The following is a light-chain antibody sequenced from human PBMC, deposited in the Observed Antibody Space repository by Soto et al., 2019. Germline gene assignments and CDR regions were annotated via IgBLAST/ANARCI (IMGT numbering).Light chain of an antibody. V-gene: IGLV2-14*01. CDR1: SSDVGGYKY. J-gene: IGLJ3*02. CDR2: EVS. Sequence: QSVLTQPASVSGSPGQSITISCTGTSSDVGGYKYVSWYQQHPGKAPKLMIYEVSDRPSGVSNRFSGSKSGNTASLTISGLQADDEAHYYCNSYTSSSTWVFGGGTKLTVL. CDR3: NSYTSSSTWV.